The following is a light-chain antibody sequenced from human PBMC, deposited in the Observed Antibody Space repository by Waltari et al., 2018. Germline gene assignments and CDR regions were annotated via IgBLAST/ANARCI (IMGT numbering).Light chain of an antibody. CDR3: QETNTFPIT. Sequence: DIQMTQSPSSVSASVGYTVTITCRASKDISNQLTWYQQKPGKAPKFLIYDASTLESGVPSRFSGSGSGTDFTLTVRSLQPEDFATYYCQETNTFPITFGQGTRLEIK. J-gene: IGKJ5*01. V-gene: IGKV1D-12*01. CDR2: DAS. CDR1: KDISNQ.